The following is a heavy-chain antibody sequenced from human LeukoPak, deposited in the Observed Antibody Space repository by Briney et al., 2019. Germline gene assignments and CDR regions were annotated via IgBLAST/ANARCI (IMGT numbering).Heavy chain of an antibody. V-gene: IGHV1-2*06. CDR2: INPNSGGT. CDR1: GYTFTGYY. J-gene: IGHJ4*02. D-gene: IGHD3-22*01. Sequence: ASVKVSRKASGYTFTGYYMHWVRQAPGQGLEWMGRINPNSGGTNYAQKFQGRVTMTRGTSISTAYMELSRLRSDDTAVYYCARDPYYYDSSGYSDYWGQGTLVTVSS. CDR3: ARDPYYYDSSGYSDY.